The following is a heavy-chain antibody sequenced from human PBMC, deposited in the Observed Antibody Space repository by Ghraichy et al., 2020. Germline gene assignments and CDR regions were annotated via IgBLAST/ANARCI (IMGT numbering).Heavy chain of an antibody. CDR1: GFTFSSYA. CDR3: AKGRGYSYGYFDY. Sequence: GESLNISCAASGFTFSSYAMDWVRQAPGKGLEWVSALSGSGGSTYYADSVKGRFTISRDNYKNTLYLQMNSLRAEDTAVYYCAKGRGYSYGYFDYWGQGTLVTVSS. V-gene: IGHV3-23*01. D-gene: IGHD5-18*01. J-gene: IGHJ4*02. CDR2: LSGSGGST.